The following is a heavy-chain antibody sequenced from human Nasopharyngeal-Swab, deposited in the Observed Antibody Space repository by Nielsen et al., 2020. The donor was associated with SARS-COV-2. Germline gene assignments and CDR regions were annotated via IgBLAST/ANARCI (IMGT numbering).Heavy chain of an antibody. V-gene: IGHV3-21*01. CDR2: ITSYSTYI. D-gene: IGHD3-3*01. CDR3: ARDGLDYDFWSAYFMDV. J-gene: IGHJ6*02. Sequence: GESLKISCEASGFTFSTYTMNWVRQAPGKGLEWVSSITSYSTYIYYADSVKGRFTISRDNAKNSLYLQMNSLRAEDTAVYYCARDGLDYDFWSAYFMDVWGQGTTVTVSS. CDR1: GFTFSTYT.